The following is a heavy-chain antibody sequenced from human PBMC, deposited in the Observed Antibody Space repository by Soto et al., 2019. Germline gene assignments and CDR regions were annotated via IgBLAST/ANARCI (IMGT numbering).Heavy chain of an antibody. CDR2: ISGSSGSI. V-gene: IGHV3-23*01. J-gene: IGHJ6*03. CDR1: GFTFSLYA. D-gene: IGHD2-2*01. Sequence: GGSLRLSCAASGFTFSLYAMTWVRQAPGKGLEWVSAISGSSGSIGYADSVKGRFTISRDNAKNSLYLQMNSLRAEDTALYYCAKDIVCSSTSCPPYYYYHYYMDVWGKGTTVTVSS. CDR3: AKDIVCSSTSCPPYYYYHYYMDV.